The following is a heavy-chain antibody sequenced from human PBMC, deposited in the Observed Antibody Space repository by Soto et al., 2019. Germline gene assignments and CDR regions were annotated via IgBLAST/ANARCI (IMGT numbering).Heavy chain of an antibody. D-gene: IGHD1-1*01. Sequence: QVQLVESGGGVVQPGRSLRLSCAASGFTFSKYAVHWVRQPPGKGLEWVAVISYDGSNKYYADSVKGRFTIARDNSKNTLYLQMNSLRPEDTAVYYCARAPRYNWNDGRNHALYYYYDMDVW. CDR1: GFTFSKYA. J-gene: IGHJ6*01. CDR2: ISYDGSNK. CDR3: ARAPRYNWNDGRNHALYYYYDMDV. V-gene: IGHV3-30-3*01.